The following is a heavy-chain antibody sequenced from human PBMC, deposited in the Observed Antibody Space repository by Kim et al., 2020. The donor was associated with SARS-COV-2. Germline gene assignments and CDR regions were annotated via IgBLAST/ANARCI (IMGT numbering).Heavy chain of an antibody. J-gene: IGHJ6*02. Sequence: GGSLRLSCAASGFTFSDYYMSWIRQAPGKGLEWVSYISSSSSYTNYADSVKGRFTISRDNAKNSLYLQMNSLRAEDTAVYYCARDRRTFDWLRNYYYGMDVWGQGTTVTVSS. CDR1: GFTFSDYY. CDR3: ARDRRTFDWLRNYYYGMDV. CDR2: ISSSSSYT. V-gene: IGHV3-11*06. D-gene: IGHD3-9*01.